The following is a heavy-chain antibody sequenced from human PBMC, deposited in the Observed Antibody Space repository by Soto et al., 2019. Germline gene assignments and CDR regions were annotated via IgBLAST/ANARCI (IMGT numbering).Heavy chain of an antibody. V-gene: IGHV1-69*13. CDR2: IIPIFGTA. D-gene: IGHD2-15*01. CDR3: ARXTQGGWSKYNYYYGMDV. J-gene: IGHJ6*02. CDR1: GGTFSSYA. Sequence: SVKVSCKASGGTFSSYAISWVRQAPGQGLEWMGGIIPIFGTANYAQKFQGRVTITADESTSTAYMELSSLRSEDTAVYYCARXTQGGWSKYNYYYGMDVWGQGTTVTVSS.